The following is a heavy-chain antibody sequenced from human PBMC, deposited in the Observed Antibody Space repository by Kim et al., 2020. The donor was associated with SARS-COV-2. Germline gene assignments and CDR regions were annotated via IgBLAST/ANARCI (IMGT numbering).Heavy chain of an antibody. CDR2: ISAYNGNT. CDR1: GYTFTSYG. D-gene: IGHD7-27*01. J-gene: IGHJ4*02. V-gene: IGHV1-18*04. Sequence: ASVKVSCNASGYTFTSYGISWVRQAPGQGLEWMGWISAYNGNTNYAQKLQGRVTMTTDTSTSTAYMELRSLRSDDTAVYYCARDRPNWGCFDYWGQGTLVTVSS. CDR3: ARDRPNWGCFDY.